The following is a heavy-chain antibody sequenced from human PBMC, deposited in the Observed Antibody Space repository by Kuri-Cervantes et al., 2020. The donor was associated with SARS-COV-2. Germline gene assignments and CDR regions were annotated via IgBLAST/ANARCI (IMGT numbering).Heavy chain of an antibody. Sequence: GSLRLSCIVSGGSISSSSYYWGWIRQPPGKGLEWIGSIYYSGSTYYNPSLKSRVTISVDTSKNQFSLKLSSVTAADTAVYYCARQMMSSITIFGVVITRNWFDPWGQGTLVTVSS. D-gene: IGHD3-3*01. J-gene: IGHJ5*02. V-gene: IGHV4-39*01. CDR2: IYYSGST. CDR3: ARQMMSSITIFGVVITRNWFDP. CDR1: GGSISSSSYY.